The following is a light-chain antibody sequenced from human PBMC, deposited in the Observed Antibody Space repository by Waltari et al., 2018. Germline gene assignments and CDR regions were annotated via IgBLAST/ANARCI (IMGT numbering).Light chain of an antibody. CDR2: KAS. CDR1: QSIYIW. CDR3: QQYKSYPLT. V-gene: IGKV1-5*03. Sequence: DIQMTQSPSALSASVGDRVHITCRASQSIYIWLAWYQQKPGNAPKLLIYKASSLESGVPSRFSGSGSGTEFTLTISSLQPDDVATYYCQQYKSYPLTFGGGTKVEIK. J-gene: IGKJ4*01.